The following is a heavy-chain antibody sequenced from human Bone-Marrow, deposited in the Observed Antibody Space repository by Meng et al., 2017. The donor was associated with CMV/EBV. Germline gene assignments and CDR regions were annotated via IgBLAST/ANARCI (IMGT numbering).Heavy chain of an antibody. D-gene: IGHD6-13*01. CDR2: IYSGGST. V-gene: IGHV3-53*05. J-gene: IGHJ4*02. CDR3: AKIPLLIADTGTGVD. Sequence: GESVKISCAASGFTVSSNYMSWVRQAPGKGLEWVSVIYSGGSTYYADSVKGRFTISRDNSKNTLYLQMNSLSAEDTAVYYCAKIPLLIADTGTGVDWGQGTLVTVSS. CDR1: GFTVSSNY.